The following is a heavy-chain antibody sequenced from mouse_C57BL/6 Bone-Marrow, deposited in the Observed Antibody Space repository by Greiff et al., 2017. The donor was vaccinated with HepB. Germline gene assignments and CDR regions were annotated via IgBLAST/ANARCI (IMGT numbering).Heavy chain of an antibody. CDR1: GYTFTNYW. Sequence: QVQLKESGAELVRPGTSVKMSCKASGYTFTNYWIGWAKQRPGHGLEWIGDIYPGGGYTNYNEKFKGKATLTADKSSSTAYMQFSSLTSEDSAIYYCARGYGSRGLYFDYWGQGTTLTVSS. V-gene: IGHV1-63*01. J-gene: IGHJ2*01. CDR3: ARGYGSRGLYFDY. D-gene: IGHD1-1*01. CDR2: IYPGGGYT.